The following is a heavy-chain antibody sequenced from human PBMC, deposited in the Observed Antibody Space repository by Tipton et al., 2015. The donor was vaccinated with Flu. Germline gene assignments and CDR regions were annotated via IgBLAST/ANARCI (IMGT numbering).Heavy chain of an antibody. CDR2: IIPIFGTA. D-gene: IGHD6-6*01. V-gene: IGHV1-69*01. J-gene: IGHJ6*03. CDR1: GGTFSSYA. Sequence: QSGAEVKKPGSSVKVSCKASGGTFSSYAISWVRQAPGQGLEWMGGIIPIFGTANYAQKFQGRVTITADESTSTAYMELSSLRSEDTAVYYCARGLLAARPTYYYYYYYMDVWGKGTTVTVSS. CDR3: ARGLLAARPTYYYYYYYMDV.